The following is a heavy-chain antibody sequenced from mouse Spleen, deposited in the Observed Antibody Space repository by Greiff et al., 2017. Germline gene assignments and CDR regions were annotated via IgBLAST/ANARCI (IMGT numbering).Heavy chain of an antibody. Sequence: QVQLQQPGTELVKPGASVKLSCKASGYTFTSYWMHWVKQRTGQGLEWIGNINPSNGGTNYNEKFKSKATLTVDKSPSTAYMQLSSLTSEDSAVYYCARPPYDYDGGYFDYWGQGTTLTVSS. CDR3: ARPPYDYDGGYFDY. D-gene: IGHD2-4*01. CDR2: INPSNGGT. J-gene: IGHJ2*01. CDR1: GYTFTSYW. V-gene: IGHV1-53*01.